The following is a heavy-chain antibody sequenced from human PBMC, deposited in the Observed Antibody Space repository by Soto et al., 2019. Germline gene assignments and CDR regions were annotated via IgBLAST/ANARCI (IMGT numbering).Heavy chain of an antibody. V-gene: IGHV3-9*01. CDR2: INWDGYSI. D-gene: IGHD3-3*01. J-gene: IGHJ6*02. CDR3: ARSWSGSTSGRVDV. CDR1: GFNFDDHV. Sequence: PGGSLRLSCVASGFNFDDHVMHWVRQVPGKGLEWVGHINWDGYSIGYGGSVRGRFSIPRDNAKNTLYLQMNSLRPEDTALYFCARSWSGSTSGRVDVWGQGTTVTVSS.